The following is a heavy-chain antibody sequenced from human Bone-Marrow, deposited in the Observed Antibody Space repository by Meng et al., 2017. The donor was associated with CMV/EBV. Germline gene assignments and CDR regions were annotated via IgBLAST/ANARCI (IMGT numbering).Heavy chain of an antibody. CDR3: ASLVRDCGGDCYSSWYFDL. V-gene: IGHV1-2*02. J-gene: IGHJ2*01. Sequence: ASVKVSCKASGYTFTGYYMHWVRQAPGQGLEWMGWINPNSGGTNYAQKFQGRVTMTRDTSISTAYMELSRLRSDDTAVYYCASLVRDCGGDCYSSWYFDLWVRGTLVTVSS. CDR2: INPNSGGT. CDR1: GYTFTGYY. D-gene: IGHD2-21*01.